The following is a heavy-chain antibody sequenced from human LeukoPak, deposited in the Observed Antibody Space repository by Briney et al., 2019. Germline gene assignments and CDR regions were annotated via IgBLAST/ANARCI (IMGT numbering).Heavy chain of an antibody. CDR3: AREIVTGFWFDY. D-gene: IGHD2-21*02. CDR1: GFTFSSYA. J-gene: IGHJ4*02. V-gene: IGHV3-64D*06. Sequence: GGSLRLSCSASGFTFSSYAMHWVRQAPGKGLEYVSAISSNGGSTYYADSVKGRFTISRDNSKNTLYFQMSSLRAEDTAVYYCAREIVTGFWFDYWGQGTLVTVSS. CDR2: ISSNGGST.